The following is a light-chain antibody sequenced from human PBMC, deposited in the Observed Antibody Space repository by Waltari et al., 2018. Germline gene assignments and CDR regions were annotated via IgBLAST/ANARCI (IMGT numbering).Light chain of an antibody. CDR2: AAS. CDR3: LQYYNYPRT. CDR1: QAIATY. J-gene: IGKJ1*01. V-gene: IGKV1-8*01. Sequence: AIRMTQSPSSSSAPIGDRVTLTCRPSQAIATYLAWYQQKPGKAPKLLIYAASTLESGVPSRFSGSGSGTDFTLTISGLQSEDFATYYCLQYYNYPRTFGQGTKVDIK.